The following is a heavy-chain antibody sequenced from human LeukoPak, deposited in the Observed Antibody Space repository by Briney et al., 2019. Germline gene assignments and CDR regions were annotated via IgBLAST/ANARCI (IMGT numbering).Heavy chain of an antibody. D-gene: IGHD3-10*01. V-gene: IGHV3-21*01. J-gene: IGHJ6*04. Sequence: GGSLGLSCAASGFTFSSYSMNWVRQAPGEGLEWVSSISSSSSYIYYADSVKGRFTISRDNAKNSLYLQMNSLRAEDTAVYYCARDGYFGSGARRDVWGKGTTVTVSS. CDR2: ISSSSSYI. CDR1: GFTFSSYS. CDR3: ARDGYFGSGARRDV.